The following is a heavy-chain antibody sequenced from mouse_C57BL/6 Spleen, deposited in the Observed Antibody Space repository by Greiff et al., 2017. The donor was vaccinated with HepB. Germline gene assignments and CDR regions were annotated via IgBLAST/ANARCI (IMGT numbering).Heavy chain of an antibody. V-gene: IGHV10-3*01. CDR2: IRSKSSNYAT. D-gene: IGHD2-2*01. CDR1: GFTFNTYA. Sequence: EVKLVESGGGLVQPKGSLKLSCAASGFTFNTYAMHWVRQAPGKGVEWVARIRSKSSNYATYYADSVKDRFTISRENSQSMLYLQMNNLKTEDTAMYYCVRDEGYPYAMYYWGQRTSVTVSS. J-gene: IGHJ4*01. CDR3: VRDEGYPYAMYY.